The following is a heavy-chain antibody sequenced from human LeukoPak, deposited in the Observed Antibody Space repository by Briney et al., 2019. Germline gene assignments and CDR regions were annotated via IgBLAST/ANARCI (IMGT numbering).Heavy chain of an antibody. J-gene: IGHJ4*02. V-gene: IGHV5-51*01. CDR1: GYSFTSYW. D-gene: IGHD6-13*01. Sequence: HGESLKISCKGSGYSFTSYWIGWVRQMPGEGLEWMGIIYPGDSDTRYSPSFQGQVTISADKSISTAYLQWSSLKASDTAMYYCASGIAAAGASFDYWGQGTLVTVSS. CDR3: ASGIAAAGASFDY. CDR2: IYPGDSDT.